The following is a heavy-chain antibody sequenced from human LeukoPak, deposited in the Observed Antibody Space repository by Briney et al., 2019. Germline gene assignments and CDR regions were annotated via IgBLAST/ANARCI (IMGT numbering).Heavy chain of an antibody. Sequence: GGPLRLSCAASGFTFSSYWMHWVRQAPGKGLVWVSRINSDGSSTSYADSVKGRFTISRDNAKNTLYLQMNSLRAEDTAVYYCAKEVSLADIVVVPAAIPPFDYWGRGTLVTVSS. V-gene: IGHV3-74*01. D-gene: IGHD2-2*02. CDR3: AKEVSLADIVVVPAAIPPFDY. CDR2: INSDGSST. CDR1: GFTFSSYW. J-gene: IGHJ4*02.